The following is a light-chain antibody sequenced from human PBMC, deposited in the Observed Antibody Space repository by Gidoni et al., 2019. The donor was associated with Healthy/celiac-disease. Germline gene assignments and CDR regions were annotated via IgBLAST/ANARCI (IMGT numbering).Light chain of an antibody. J-gene: IGLJ1*01. Sequence: QSALTQPASVSGSPAQSITISRTGTSSDVGGYNYVSWYQQHPGKAPKLMIYDVSNRPSGVSNRFSGSKSGNTASLTISGLQAEDEADYYCSSYTSSSTPLYVFGTGTKVTVL. CDR1: SSDVGGYNY. V-gene: IGLV2-14*01. CDR3: SSYTSSSTPLYV. CDR2: DVS.